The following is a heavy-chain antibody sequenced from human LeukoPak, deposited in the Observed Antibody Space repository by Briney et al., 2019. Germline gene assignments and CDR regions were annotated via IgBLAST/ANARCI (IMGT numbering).Heavy chain of an antibody. CDR3: VKDSPPRYSGSPPAY. V-gene: IGHV3-7*03. J-gene: IGHJ4*02. D-gene: IGHD1-26*01. Sequence: GGSLRLSCAASGFAFSAYAMSWVRQAPGKGLEWVANINKDGGEKYYVDSVKGRFAISRDNAKNSLYLQMNSLRADDTAVYYCVKDSPPRYSGSPPAYWGQGTLVTVSS. CDR1: GFAFSAYA. CDR2: INKDGGEK.